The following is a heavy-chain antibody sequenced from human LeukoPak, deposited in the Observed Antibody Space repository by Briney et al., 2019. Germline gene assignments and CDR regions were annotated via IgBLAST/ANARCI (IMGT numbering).Heavy chain of an antibody. J-gene: IGHJ6*03. Sequence: PSETLSLTCAVYGGSFSGYYWSWIRQPPGKGLERIGEINHSGSTNYNPSLKSRVTISVDTSKNQFSLKLSSVTAADTAVYYCARGSGIAARPGYYYMDVWGKGTTVTVSS. V-gene: IGHV4-34*01. CDR1: GGSFSGYY. D-gene: IGHD6-6*01. CDR3: ARGSGIAARPGYYYMDV. CDR2: INHSGST.